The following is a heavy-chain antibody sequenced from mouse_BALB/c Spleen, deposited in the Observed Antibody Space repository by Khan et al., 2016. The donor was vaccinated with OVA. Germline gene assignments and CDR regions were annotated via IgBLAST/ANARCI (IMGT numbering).Heavy chain of an antibody. J-gene: IGHJ2*01. V-gene: IGHV1-7*01. Sequence: QVQLKQSGAELAKPGASVKMSCKASGYTFSTYWIHWVKQRPGQGLEWIGYINPSXGYTYYNQTFNDKATLTTDKSSSTAYMQLSSLTSEDSAVYYCARDRIDYWGQGTTLTVSS. CDR1: GYTFSTYW. CDR2: INPSXGYT. CDR3: ARDRIDY.